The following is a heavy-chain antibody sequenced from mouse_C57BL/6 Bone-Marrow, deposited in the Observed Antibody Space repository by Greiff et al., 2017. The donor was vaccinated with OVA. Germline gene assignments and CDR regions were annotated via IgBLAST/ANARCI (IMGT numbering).Heavy chain of an antibody. V-gene: IGHV1-59*01. Sequence: VQLQQSGAELVRPGTSVKLSCKASGYTFTSYWMHWVKQRPGQGLEWIGVIDPSDSYTNYNQKFKGKATLTVDQSSSTAYMQLTSLTSEDSAVYYCARDYGSPWFAYWGQGTLVTVSA. CDR2: IDPSDSYT. J-gene: IGHJ3*01. D-gene: IGHD1-1*01. CDR1: GYTFTSYW. CDR3: ARDYGSPWFAY.